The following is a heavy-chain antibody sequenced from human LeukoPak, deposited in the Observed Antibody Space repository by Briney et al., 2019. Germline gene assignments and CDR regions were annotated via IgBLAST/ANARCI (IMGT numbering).Heavy chain of an antibody. CDR3: ARGQTGTLDAFDY. CDR1: GFTFSSYE. J-gene: IGHJ3*01. V-gene: IGHV3-48*03. D-gene: IGHD1/OR15-1a*01. CDR2: ISSSGGTI. Sequence: GGSLRLSCAASGFTFSSYEMNWVRQAPGQGLEWVSYISSSGGTIFYADSVKCRFTISRDNAKNSLYLQMNSLRAEDTAVYYCARGQTGTLDAFDYWGQGTLVTVSS.